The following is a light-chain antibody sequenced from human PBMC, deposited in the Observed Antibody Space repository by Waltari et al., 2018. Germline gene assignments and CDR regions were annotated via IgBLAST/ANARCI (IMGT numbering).Light chain of an antibody. J-gene: IGKJ2*01. V-gene: IGKV3-15*01. CDR1: QSIGSH. Sequence: EIVMTQSPVTLSVSPGERVTLSCRASQSIGSHLAWYQQKPGQPPRLLIYVASTRASGIPARFSGSGSGTDFTFAITSLQPEDAATYYCQHFDNLLFTFGQGTKLEI. CDR3: QHFDNLLFT. CDR2: VAS.